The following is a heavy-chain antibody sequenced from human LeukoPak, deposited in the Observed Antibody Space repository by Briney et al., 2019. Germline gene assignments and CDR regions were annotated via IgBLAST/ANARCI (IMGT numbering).Heavy chain of an antibody. J-gene: IGHJ4*02. CDR3: ARGNDSSGYTGEFDY. CDR2: INHSGST. Sequence: SETLSLTCAVYGGSFSGYYWSWIRQPPGKGLEWIGEINHSGSTNYNPSLKSRVTISVDTSKSQFSLKLSSVTAADTAVYYCARGNDSSGYTGEFDYWGQGTLVTVSS. D-gene: IGHD3-22*01. V-gene: IGHV4-34*01. CDR1: GGSFSGYY.